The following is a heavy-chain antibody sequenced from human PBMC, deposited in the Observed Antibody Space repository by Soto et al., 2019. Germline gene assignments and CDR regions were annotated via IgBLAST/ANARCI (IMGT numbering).Heavy chain of an antibody. CDR3: ARESYSFGRAFDI. V-gene: IGHV4-31*03. CDR2: INYRGTT. CDR1: GGSINSDGHY. D-gene: IGHD5-18*01. J-gene: IGHJ4*01. Sequence: PSETLSLTCTVSGGSINSDGHYWSWIRQHPEKGLEWIGYINYRGTTYYNPSLESRLTISVDTSENQFSLQLTSVIAADTALYYCARESYSFGRAFDIWGHGTLVTVSS.